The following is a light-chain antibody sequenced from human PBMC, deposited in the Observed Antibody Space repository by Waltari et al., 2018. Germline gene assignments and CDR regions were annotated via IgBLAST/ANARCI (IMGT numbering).Light chain of an antibody. Sequence: DLQMTQSPSTLSASVGDRVIITCRASQSIGGWLAWYQQKPEKAPKLLIYKASSLHSWVPSRFSGSGSGTEFTLTISSLQPDDFATYYCQQYNSDSLYSFGQGTKLEIK. V-gene: IGKV1-5*03. CDR3: QQYNSDSLYS. CDR2: KAS. J-gene: IGKJ2*01. CDR1: QSIGGW.